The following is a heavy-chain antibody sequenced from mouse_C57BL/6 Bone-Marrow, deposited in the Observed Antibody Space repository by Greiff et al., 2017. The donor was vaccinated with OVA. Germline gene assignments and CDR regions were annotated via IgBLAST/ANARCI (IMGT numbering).Heavy chain of an antibody. CDR1: GYTFTSYW. J-gene: IGHJ4*01. D-gene: IGHD2-4*01. V-gene: IGHV1-69*01. CDR2: IDPSDSYT. Sequence: QVQLQQPGAELVMPGASVKLSCKASGYTFTSYWMHWVKQRPGQGLEWIGEIDPSDSYTNYNQKFKGKSTLTVDKSSSTAYMQLSSLTSEDSAVYYCARRDDYDAAMDYGGQGTSVTVSS. CDR3: ARRDDYDAAMDY.